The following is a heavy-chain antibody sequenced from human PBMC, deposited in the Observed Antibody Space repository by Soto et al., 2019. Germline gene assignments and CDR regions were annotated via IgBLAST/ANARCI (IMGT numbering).Heavy chain of an antibody. CDR3: AHRATMTIFGLIIDNGIWFDP. J-gene: IGHJ5*02. CDR2: IYWDGDK. D-gene: IGHD3-3*01. CDR1: GFSLSTSGAA. Sequence: QINLIESGPTLVKPTQTLTPTCTFSGFSLSTSGAAVGWVRQPPGRALEWLALIYWDGDKRYNASLGNRLTITKDTSMNQVVRTLTNVDPADTATYYCAHRATMTIFGLIIDNGIWFDPWGQGTRVIVSS. V-gene: IGHV2-5*02.